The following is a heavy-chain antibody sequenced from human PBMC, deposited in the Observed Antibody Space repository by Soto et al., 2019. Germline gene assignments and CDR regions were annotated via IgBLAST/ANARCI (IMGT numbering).Heavy chain of an antibody. CDR2: ISTYNGDT. J-gene: IGHJ6*02. CDR3: AREGSRPYYYDGMDV. CDR1: GYSFTTYG. V-gene: IGHV1-18*01. Sequence: QVQLVQSGAEVKKPGASVKVSCKASGYSFTTYGISWVRQAPGQGLEWMGWISTYNGDTDYAQSLQGRVIMTTDTSTTTAYMELRSLRSDDTAVYYCAREGSRPYYYDGMDVWGQGTTVTVSS. D-gene: IGHD3-10*01.